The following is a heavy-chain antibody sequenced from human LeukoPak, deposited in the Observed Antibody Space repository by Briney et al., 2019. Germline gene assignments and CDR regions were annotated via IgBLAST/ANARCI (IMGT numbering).Heavy chain of an antibody. V-gene: IGHV3-11*01. Sequence: GGSPRLSCAASGFTFSDYYMSWIRQAPGKGLEWVSYISSSGSTIYYADSVKGRFTISRDNAKNSLYLQMNSLRAEDTAVYYCASYGEWIDAFDIWGQGTMVTVSS. CDR2: ISSSGSTI. CDR3: ASYGEWIDAFDI. CDR1: GFTFSDYY. D-gene: IGHD3-10*01. J-gene: IGHJ3*02.